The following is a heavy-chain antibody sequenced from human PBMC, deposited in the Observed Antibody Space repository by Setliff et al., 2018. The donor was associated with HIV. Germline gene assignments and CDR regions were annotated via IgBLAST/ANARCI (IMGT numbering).Heavy chain of an antibody. V-gene: IGHV3-74*01. CDR1: GFIFSNYW. CDR3: ARGPTVTTTGGGLFFDY. D-gene: IGHD4-17*01. Sequence: GGSLRLSCAASGFIFSNYWMHWVRQAPGKGLVWVSRINSDGSSISYADSVKGRFTISRDNAKSTLYLQMNSLRAEDTAVYYCARGPTVTTTGGGLFFDYWGQGTLVTVSS. J-gene: IGHJ4*02. CDR2: INSDGSSI.